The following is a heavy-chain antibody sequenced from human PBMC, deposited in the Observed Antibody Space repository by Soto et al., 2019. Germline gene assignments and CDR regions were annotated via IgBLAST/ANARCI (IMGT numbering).Heavy chain of an antibody. V-gene: IGHV4-34*01. CDR1: GGSFSGYY. Sequence: SETLSLTCAVYGGSFSGYYWSWIRQPPGKGLEWIGEINHSGSTNYNPSLKSRVTISVDSSKNQFSLKLSSVTAADTAVYYCARGRLLWFGEFTVWFDPWGQGTLVTVSS. D-gene: IGHD3-10*01. J-gene: IGHJ5*02. CDR2: INHSGST. CDR3: ARGRLLWFGEFTVWFDP.